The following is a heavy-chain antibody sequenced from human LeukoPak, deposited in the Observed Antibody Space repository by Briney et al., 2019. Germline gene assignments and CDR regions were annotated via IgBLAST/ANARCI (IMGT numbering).Heavy chain of an antibody. D-gene: IGHD1-14*01. CDR3: ARVSWFPGTSYYYMDV. J-gene: IGHJ6*03. CDR2: IYYSGST. CDR1: GGSISSYY. V-gene: IGHV4-59*01. Sequence: PSETLSLTCTVSGGSISSYYWSWIRQPPGKGLVWIGYIYYSGSTNYNPSLKSRVTVSVDTSNNQFSLKLSSVTAADTAVYYCARVSWFPGTSYYYMDVWGNGTTVIVSS.